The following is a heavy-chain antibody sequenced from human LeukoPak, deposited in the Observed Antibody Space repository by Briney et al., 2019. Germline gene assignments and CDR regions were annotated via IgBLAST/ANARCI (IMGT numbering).Heavy chain of an antibody. V-gene: IGHV3-11*04. J-gene: IGHJ6*03. CDR1: GFTFSDSY. Sequence: GGSLRLSCAASGFTFSDSYMSWIRQAPGKGLEWVSYISRGGSTTSYADSVKGRFTISRDNAKNSLYLQMNSLRAEDTAVYYCARDTGIVGARDYYYYYMDVWGKGTTVTVSS. CDR3: ARDTGIVGARDYYYYYMDV. D-gene: IGHD1-26*01. CDR2: ISRGGSTT.